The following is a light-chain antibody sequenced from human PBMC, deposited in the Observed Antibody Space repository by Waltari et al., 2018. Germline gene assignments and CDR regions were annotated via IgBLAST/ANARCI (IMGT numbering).Light chain of an antibody. CDR3: QQYGSSP. V-gene: IGKV3-20*01. J-gene: IGKJ3*01. CDR2: GAS. CDR1: QSVSSSY. Sequence: EIVLTQSPGTLSLSPGERATLSCRASQSVSSSYLAWYQQKPGQAPRLLIYGASSRATGIPDRFSGSGSGTDFTLTISRLEPEGFAVYYCQQYGSSPFGP.